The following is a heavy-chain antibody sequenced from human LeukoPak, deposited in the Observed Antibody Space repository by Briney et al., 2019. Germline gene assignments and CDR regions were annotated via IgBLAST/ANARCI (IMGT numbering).Heavy chain of an antibody. CDR3: ARDVRGYGDYVDH. CDR2: IYYSGST. Sequence: SETLSLTCAVYGGSFSSYYWGWIRQPPGKGLEWIGSIYYSGSTYYNPSLKSRVTISVDTSKNQFSLQLSSVTAADTAVYYCARDVRGYGDYVDHWGQGTLVTVSS. V-gene: IGHV4-39*07. D-gene: IGHD4-17*01. J-gene: IGHJ4*02. CDR1: GGSFSSYY.